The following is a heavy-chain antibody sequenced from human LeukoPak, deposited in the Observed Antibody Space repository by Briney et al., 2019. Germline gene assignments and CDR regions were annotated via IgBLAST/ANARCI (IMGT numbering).Heavy chain of an antibody. Sequence: GGSLILSCAASGFTFDYYAMHWVRQAPGKGLEWVSGISWNSGSIGYADSVKGRFTISRDNAKNSLYLQMNSLRAEDMALYYCAKDINYYGSGSHSTLGFDYWGQGTLVTVSS. CDR3: AKDINYYGSGSHSTLGFDY. CDR2: ISWNSGSI. D-gene: IGHD3-10*01. J-gene: IGHJ4*02. V-gene: IGHV3-9*03. CDR1: GFTFDYYA.